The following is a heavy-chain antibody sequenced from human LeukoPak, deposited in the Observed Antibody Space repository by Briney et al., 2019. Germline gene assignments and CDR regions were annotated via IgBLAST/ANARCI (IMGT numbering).Heavy chain of an antibody. V-gene: IGHV1-69*05. CDR2: IIPIFGTA. J-gene: IGHJ4*02. Sequence: ASVTVSCKASGGTFSSYAISWVRQAPGQGLEWMGGIIPIFGTANYAQKFQGRVTITTDESTSTAYMELSSLRSEDTAVYYCARGREDYYDSSGYPVPIFDYWGQGTLVTVSS. D-gene: IGHD3-22*01. CDR3: ARGREDYYDSSGYPVPIFDY. CDR1: GGTFSSYA.